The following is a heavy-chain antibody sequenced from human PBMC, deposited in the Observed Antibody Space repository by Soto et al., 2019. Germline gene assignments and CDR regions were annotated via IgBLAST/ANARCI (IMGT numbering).Heavy chain of an antibody. V-gene: IGHV1-69*02. CDR3: ARGGLAAAGTDY. Sequence: QVQLVQSGAEVKKPGSSVKVSCKASGGTFSSYTISWVRQAPGQGLEWMGRIIPILGIANYAQKFQGRVTITEDTSTSTAYMELRSLRSEDTAVYYCARGGLAAAGTDYWGQGTLVTVSS. CDR1: GGTFSSYT. J-gene: IGHJ4*02. CDR2: IIPILGIA. D-gene: IGHD6-13*01.